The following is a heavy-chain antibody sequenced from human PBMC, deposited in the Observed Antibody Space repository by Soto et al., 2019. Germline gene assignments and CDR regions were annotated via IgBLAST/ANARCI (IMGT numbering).Heavy chain of an antibody. CDR2: ISHDGGT. CDR3: ARGQLVWYGDLTPYHRDMDV. V-gene: IGHV4-34*02. Sequence: QVQLQQGGAGLLRPSETLSLTCAFYGGSFDDFYWSWVRQSPGKGLEWVGEISHDGGTNYSPSLESRISISVVTAKNQFSLHLRSVTAADTGLYYCARGQLVWYGDLTPYHRDMDVWGQGTTVTVSS. CDR1: GGSFDDFY. J-gene: IGHJ6*02. D-gene: IGHD3-10*01.